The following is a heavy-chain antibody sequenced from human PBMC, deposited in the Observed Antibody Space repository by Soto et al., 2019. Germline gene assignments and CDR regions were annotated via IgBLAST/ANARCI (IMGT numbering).Heavy chain of an antibody. D-gene: IGHD3-16*01. CDR2: IYYSGST. CDR1: GGSISSSSYY. CDR3: ARHEEGELWVPGAFDY. Sequence: QLQLQESGPGLVKPSETLSLTCTVSGGSISSSSYYWGWIRQPPGKGLEWIGSIYYSGSTYYNPSLKSRVTISVDTSKNQFSLKLSSVTAADTAVYYCARHEEGELWVPGAFDYWGQGTLVTVSS. V-gene: IGHV4-39*01. J-gene: IGHJ4*02.